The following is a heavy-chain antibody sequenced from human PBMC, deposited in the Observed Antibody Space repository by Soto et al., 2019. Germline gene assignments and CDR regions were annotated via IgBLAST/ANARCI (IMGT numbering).Heavy chain of an antibody. CDR3: TRPYGGRSSNYYAPGWLFVI. CDR2: IRSKAYGGTT. Sequence: PGGSMRLSCTASGFSSGDYGMSWFRQAPGKGLEWVGFIRSKAYGGTTEYAASVKGRFTISRDDSKNIAYLHMNSLKIEDTAVYYCTRPYGGRSSNYYAPGWLFVIWGQGTKVTVSS. J-gene: IGHJ3*02. CDR1: GFSSGDYG. V-gene: IGHV3-49*03. D-gene: IGHD3-22*01.